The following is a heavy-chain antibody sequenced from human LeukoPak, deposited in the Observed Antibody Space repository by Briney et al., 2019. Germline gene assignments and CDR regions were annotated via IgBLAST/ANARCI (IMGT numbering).Heavy chain of an antibody. Sequence: PGGSLRLSCAASGFTFSSYAMLWVRQAPGKGLEWVAVISYDGSNKYYADSVKGRFTISRDNSKNTLYLQMNSLRAEDTAVYYCARKPSSSWFNWFDPWGQGTLVTVSS. D-gene: IGHD6-13*01. CDR3: ARKPSSSWFNWFDP. J-gene: IGHJ5*02. CDR2: ISYDGSNK. CDR1: GFTFSSYA. V-gene: IGHV3-30*04.